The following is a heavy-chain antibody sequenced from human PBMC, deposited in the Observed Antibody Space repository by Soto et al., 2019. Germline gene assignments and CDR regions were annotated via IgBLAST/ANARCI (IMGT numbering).Heavy chain of an antibody. CDR2: IYDTGISGYTPST. Sequence: PSETLSLSCTVSGGSITSSYWSWIRRPPGKGLEWIAYIYDTGISGYTPSTSYNPSLKSRVTMSVDTSKSQFSLKLTSVTAADTAVYYCARGEDALFHYGLDVRGQGLTVTLSS. V-gene: IGHV4-59*01. J-gene: IGHJ6*02. CDR3: ARGEDALFHYGLDV. CDR1: GGSITSSY.